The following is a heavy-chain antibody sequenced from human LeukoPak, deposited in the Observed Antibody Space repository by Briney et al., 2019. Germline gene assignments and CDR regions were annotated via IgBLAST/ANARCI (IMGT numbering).Heavy chain of an antibody. CDR3: ARGYCSGGTCYLVENWLDP. CDR1: GYTFTSYD. V-gene: IGHV1-2*06. Sequence: ASVKVSCKASGYTFTSYDINWVRQAPGQGLEWMGRINPNSGGTDYAQNFQGRVTMTRDTSISTAYMELSRLRSDDTAVYYCARGYCSGGTCYLVENWLDPWGQGTLVTVSS. CDR2: INPNSGGT. J-gene: IGHJ5*02. D-gene: IGHD2-15*01.